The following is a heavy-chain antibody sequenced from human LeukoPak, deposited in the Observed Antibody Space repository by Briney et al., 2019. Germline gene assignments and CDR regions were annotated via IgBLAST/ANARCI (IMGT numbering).Heavy chain of an antibody. Sequence: ASVKVSCKVSGYTLTELSMHWVRQAPGKGLEWMGGFDPEDGETIYAQKFQGRVTMTEDTSTDTAYMELSSLRSEDTAVYYCARQKYLRGPDVEYFDYWGQGTLVTVSS. CDR3: ARQKYLRGPDVEYFDY. J-gene: IGHJ4*02. CDR1: GYTLTELS. V-gene: IGHV1-24*01. CDR2: FDPEDGET. D-gene: IGHD5/OR15-5a*01.